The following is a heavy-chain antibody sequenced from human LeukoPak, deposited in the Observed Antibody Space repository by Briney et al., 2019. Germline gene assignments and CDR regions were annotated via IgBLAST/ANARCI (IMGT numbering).Heavy chain of an antibody. CDR1: GFTFDDYA. D-gene: IGHD3-22*01. Sequence: PGGSLRLSCAASGFTFDDYAMHWVRQAPGKGLEWVSGISWNSGSIGYADSVKGRFTISRDNAKNSLYLQMNSLRAEDTALYYCAKVDVSSGFRTYYFDYWGQGTLVTVSS. V-gene: IGHV3-9*01. CDR3: AKVDVSSGFRTYYFDY. J-gene: IGHJ4*02. CDR2: ISWNSGSI.